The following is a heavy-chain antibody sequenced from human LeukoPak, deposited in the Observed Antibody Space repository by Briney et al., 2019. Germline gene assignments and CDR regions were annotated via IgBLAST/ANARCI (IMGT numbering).Heavy chain of an antibody. D-gene: IGHD6-6*01. CDR1: GFTFSSYW. J-gene: IGHJ3*02. CDR2: IKQDGSEK. CDR3: ARGHSSSGAFDI. Sequence: PGGSLRLSCAASGFTFSSYWMRGVRQAPGKGGEGVANIKQDGSEKYYVDSVKGRFTISRDNAKNSLYLQMNSLRAEDTAVYYCARGHSSSGAFDIWGQGTMVTVSS. V-gene: IGHV3-7*01.